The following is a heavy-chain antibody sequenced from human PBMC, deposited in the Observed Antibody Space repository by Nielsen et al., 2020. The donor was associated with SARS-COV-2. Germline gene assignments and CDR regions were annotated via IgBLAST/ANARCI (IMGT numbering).Heavy chain of an antibody. D-gene: IGHD6-13*01. V-gene: IGHV3-30*18. Sequence: GESLKISCVASGFTFTNYGMHWVRQAPGKGLEWVAVISYDGGNINYADSVKGRFTISRDNSKNTLLLQMNSLRAEDTAIYYCAKAGRTYSSTWYLEYWGQGALVTVSS. CDR2: ISYDGGNI. CDR3: AKAGRTYSSTWYLEY. J-gene: IGHJ4*02. CDR1: GFTFTNYG.